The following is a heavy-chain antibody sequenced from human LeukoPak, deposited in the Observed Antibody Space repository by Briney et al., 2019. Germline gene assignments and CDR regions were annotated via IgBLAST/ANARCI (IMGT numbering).Heavy chain of an antibody. CDR1: GYTFTRYD. Sequence: GASVKVSCKASGYTFTRYDINWVRQATGQGLEWMGWMNPKSGNTGHAQKFQGRVTITRDTSISTVYMELSSLRSEDTAVYYCARDSPIDYWGQGTLVTVSS. V-gene: IGHV1-8*03. CDR2: MNPKSGNT. CDR3: ARDSPIDY. J-gene: IGHJ4*02.